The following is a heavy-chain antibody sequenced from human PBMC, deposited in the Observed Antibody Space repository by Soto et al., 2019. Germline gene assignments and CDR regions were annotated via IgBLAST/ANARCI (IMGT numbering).Heavy chain of an antibody. Sequence: PSETLSLTCPVSAGSISSYYWSCIRLPAGEGLEWIGRIYTSGSTNYNPPLKSRVTMSVDTSKNQFSLKLSSVTAADTAVYYCARDQFGELLDYYYYGMDVWGQGTTVTVS. D-gene: IGHD3-10*01. V-gene: IGHV4-4*07. CDR1: AGSISSYY. J-gene: IGHJ6*02. CDR3: ARDQFGELLDYYYYGMDV. CDR2: IYTSGST.